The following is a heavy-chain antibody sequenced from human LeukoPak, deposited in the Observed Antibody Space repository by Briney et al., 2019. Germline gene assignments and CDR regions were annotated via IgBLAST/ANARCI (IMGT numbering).Heavy chain of an antibody. D-gene: IGHD2-2*01. CDR2: IWYDGSNK. CDR1: GFTFSSYG. Sequence: GGSLRLSCAASGFTFSSYGMHWVRQAPGKGLEWVAVIWYDGSNKYYADSVKGRFTISRDNSKNTLYLQMNSLRAEDTAVYYCASDYCSGTSCIGYWGQGTLVTVSS. CDR3: ASDYCSGTSCIGY. V-gene: IGHV3-33*01. J-gene: IGHJ4*02.